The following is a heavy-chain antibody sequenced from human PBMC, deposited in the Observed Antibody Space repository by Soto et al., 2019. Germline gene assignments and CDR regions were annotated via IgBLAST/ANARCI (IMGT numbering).Heavy chain of an antibody. CDR3: ARGQGVVVPAADYYGMDV. CDR2: INHSGST. Sequence: SETLSLTCAVYGGSFSGYYWSWIRQPPGKGLEWIGEINHSGSTNYDPSLKSRVTISVDTSKNQFSLKLSSVTAADTAVYYCARGQGVVVPAADYYGMDVWGQGTTVIVSS. V-gene: IGHV4-34*01. J-gene: IGHJ6*02. CDR1: GGSFSGYY. D-gene: IGHD2-2*01.